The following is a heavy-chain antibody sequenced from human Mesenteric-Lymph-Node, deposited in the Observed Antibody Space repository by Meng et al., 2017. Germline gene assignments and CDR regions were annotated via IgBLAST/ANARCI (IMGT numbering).Heavy chain of an antibody. V-gene: IGHV4-59*01. Sequence: SETLSLTCTVSGGSFSSYYWSWIRQPPGKGLEWIGHIYHSGSTNYNPSLKSRVTMSVDTSKNQFSLNLSSVTAADTAVYYCARGYYYGSGSPRYYFDYWGQGTLVTVSS. J-gene: IGHJ4*02. CDR2: IYHSGST. CDR1: GGSFSSYY. CDR3: ARGYYYGSGSPRYYFDY. D-gene: IGHD3-10*01.